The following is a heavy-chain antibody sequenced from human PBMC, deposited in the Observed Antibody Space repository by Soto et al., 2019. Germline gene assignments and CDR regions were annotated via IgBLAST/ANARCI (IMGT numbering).Heavy chain of an antibody. D-gene: IGHD3-22*01. CDR2: IKQDGSAK. CDR1: GFTFSRCW. J-gene: IGHJ4*02. CDR3: ARDTDDSSGYYYGRAFDY. Sequence: PGGSLRLSCAASGFTFSRCWMNWVRQAPGKGLEWVANIKQDGSAKYYVDSVKGRFIISRDNAKNSLYLQMNSLRVEDTAVYYCARDTDDSSGYYYGRAFDYWGQGTLVTV. V-gene: IGHV3-7*01.